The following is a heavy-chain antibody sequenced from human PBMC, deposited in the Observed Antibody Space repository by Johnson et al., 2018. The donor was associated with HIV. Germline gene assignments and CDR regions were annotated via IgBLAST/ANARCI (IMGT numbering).Heavy chain of an antibody. V-gene: IGHV3-30*18. Sequence: QVQLVESGGGVVQPGRSLRLSCAASGFTFSSYAMHWVRQAPGKGLEWVAVISYDGSNKYYAESVKGRFTIARDNYKNKMYLQMKSLRTEDTSVYYCAKLGGYGGNNGFDIWGQGTMVTVSS. CDR1: GFTFSSYA. D-gene: IGHD4-23*01. CDR2: ISYDGSNK. J-gene: IGHJ3*02. CDR3: AKLGGYGGNNGFDI.